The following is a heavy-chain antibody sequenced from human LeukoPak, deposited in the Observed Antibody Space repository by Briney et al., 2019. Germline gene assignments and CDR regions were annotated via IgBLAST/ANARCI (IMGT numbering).Heavy chain of an antibody. CDR1: GFTFSSYS. CDR2: ISSSSSYI. J-gene: IGHJ6*02. D-gene: IGHD6-13*01. CDR3: ARDRVSSGWYEVYYYYGMDV. Sequence: GGSLRLSCAASGFTFSSYSMNWVRQAPGKGLEWVSSISSSSSYIYYADSVKGRFTISRDNAKNSLYLQMNSLRAEDTAVYYCARDRVSSGWYEVYYYYGMDVWGQGTTVTVSS. V-gene: IGHV3-21*01.